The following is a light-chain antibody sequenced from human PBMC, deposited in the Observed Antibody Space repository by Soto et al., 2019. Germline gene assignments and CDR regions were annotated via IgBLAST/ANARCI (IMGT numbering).Light chain of an antibody. CDR2: DAS. J-gene: IGKJ5*01. CDR1: QSVSVY. CDR3: QQRGT. V-gene: IGKV3-11*01. Sequence: EIVLTQSPATLSLSPGERAALSCRASQSVSVYLAWYQQRPGQAPRLLIYDASNRATAIPARFSGSGSGTDFTLTISSLEPEDFAIYYCQQRGTFGQGTRLEI.